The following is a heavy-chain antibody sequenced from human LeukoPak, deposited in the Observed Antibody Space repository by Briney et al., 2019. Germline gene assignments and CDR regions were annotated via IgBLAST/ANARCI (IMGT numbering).Heavy chain of an antibody. D-gene: IGHD4-17*01. CDR3: ARDVPSTVTTLDY. V-gene: IGHV3-30-3*01. CDR1: GFTFSSYA. Sequence: GGSLRLSCAASGFTFSSYAMHWVRQAPGKGLEWVAVISYDGSNKYYANSVKGRFTISRDNSKNTLYLQMNSLRAEDTAVYYCARDVPSTVTTLDYWGQGTLVTVSS. CDR2: ISYDGSNK. J-gene: IGHJ4*02.